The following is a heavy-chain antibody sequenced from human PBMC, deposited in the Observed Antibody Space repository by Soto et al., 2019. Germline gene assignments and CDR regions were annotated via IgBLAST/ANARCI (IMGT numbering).Heavy chain of an antibody. J-gene: IGHJ6*02. Sequence: KTSETLSLTCTVSGGSIGSYYWSWIRQPPGKGLEWIGYIYYSGSTNYNPSLKSRVTISVDTSKNQFSLKLSSVTAADTAVYYCARGSGRTGYYYYGMDVWGQGTTVTVSS. CDR3: ARGSGRTGYYYYGMDV. V-gene: IGHV4-59*01. D-gene: IGHD1-26*01. CDR2: IYYSGST. CDR1: GGSIGSYY.